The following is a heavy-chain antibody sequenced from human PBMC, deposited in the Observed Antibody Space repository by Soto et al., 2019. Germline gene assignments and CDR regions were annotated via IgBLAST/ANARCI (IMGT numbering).Heavy chain of an antibody. Sequence: ASVKVSCKASGCTFTGYYMHWVRQAPGQGLEWMGWINPNSGGTNYAQRFQGRVTMTRDTSISTAYMELSRLRSDDTAVYYCAREVSAARLRGMDVWGQGTTVTVSS. CDR3: AREVSAARLRGMDV. CDR1: GCTFTGYY. D-gene: IGHD6-6*01. V-gene: IGHV1-2*02. J-gene: IGHJ6*02. CDR2: INPNSGGT.